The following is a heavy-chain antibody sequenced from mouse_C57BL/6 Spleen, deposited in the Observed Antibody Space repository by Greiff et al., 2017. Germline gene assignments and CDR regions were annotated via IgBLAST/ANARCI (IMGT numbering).Heavy chain of an antibody. V-gene: IGHV1-42*01. CDR1: GYSFTGYY. D-gene: IGHD1-1*02. J-gene: IGHJ1*03. Sequence: EVQLQQSGPELVKPGASVKISCKASGYSFTGYYMNWVKQSPEKSLEWIGEINPSTGGTTYSQKFKAKATLTVDKSSSTAYMQLKSLTSEDSAVYYCARMGVAHWYFDVWGTGTTVTVSS. CDR2: INPSTGGT. CDR3: ARMGVAHWYFDV.